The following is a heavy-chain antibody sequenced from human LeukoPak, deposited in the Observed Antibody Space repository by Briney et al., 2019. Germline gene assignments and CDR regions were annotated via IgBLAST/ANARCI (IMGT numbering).Heavy chain of an antibody. CDR3: ATEDLIAAVDTGLDY. CDR2: FDPEHGDT. D-gene: IGHD6-13*01. Sequence: ASVKVSCKVSGYSLTELSTHWVRQAPGKGLEWMGSFDPEHGDTIYAQRLQGRVTMTEDTSTDTAYMELSSLRSEDTAAYYCATEDLIAAVDTGLDYWGQGTLVTVSS. V-gene: IGHV1-24*01. CDR1: GYSLTELS. J-gene: IGHJ4*02.